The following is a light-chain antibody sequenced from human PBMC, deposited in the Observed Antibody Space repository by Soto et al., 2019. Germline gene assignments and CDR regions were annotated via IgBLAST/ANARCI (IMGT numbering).Light chain of an antibody. V-gene: IGKV4-1*01. Sequence: DIVMTQSPDSLAVSLGERVTINCKSSQSVLYSSNNKNYFAWYQQKPGQPPKLLIYWASTRESGVPDRFSGSGSGTDFTLTISSLQAEDVAGYYCQQYYTTPAWTFGQGTKVEIK. CDR1: QSVLYSSNNKNY. CDR2: WAS. J-gene: IGKJ1*01. CDR3: QQYYTTPAWT.